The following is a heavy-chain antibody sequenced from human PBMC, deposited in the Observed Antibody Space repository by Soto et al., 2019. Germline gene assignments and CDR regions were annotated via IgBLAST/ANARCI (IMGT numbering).Heavy chain of an antibody. CDR2: IYYSGST. J-gene: IGHJ5*02. V-gene: IGHV4-30-4*01. CDR3: ARDCFLEGSWFDP. CDR1: GGSISSGDYY. Sequence: PSETLSLTCTVSGGSISSGDYYWSWIRQPPGKGLEWIGYIYYSGSTYYNPSLKSRVTISVDTSKNQFSLKLSSVTAADTAVYYCARDCFLEGSWFDPWGQGTLVTVSS. D-gene: IGHD3-3*01.